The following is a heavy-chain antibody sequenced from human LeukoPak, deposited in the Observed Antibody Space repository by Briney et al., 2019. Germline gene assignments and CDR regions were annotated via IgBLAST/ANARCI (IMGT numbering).Heavy chain of an antibody. CDR3: ARDRVESSGYYYYYGMDV. Sequence: PSETLSLTCTVSGSSINTYYWSWIRQSAGKGLEWIGRIYTSGYTNYNPSLKSRVTMSVDTSKNQFSLKLSSVTAADTAVYYCARDRVESSGYYYYYGMDVWGQGTTVTVSS. V-gene: IGHV4-4*07. J-gene: IGHJ6*02. CDR1: GSSINTYY. D-gene: IGHD3-22*01. CDR2: IYTSGYT.